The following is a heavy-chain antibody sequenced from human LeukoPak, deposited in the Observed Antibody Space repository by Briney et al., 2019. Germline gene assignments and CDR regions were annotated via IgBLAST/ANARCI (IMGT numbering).Heavy chain of an antibody. D-gene: IGHD1-26*01. CDR2: IYSTGST. CDR3: ARGRSGSTPNYFDY. CDR1: GFIVSSKY. J-gene: IGHJ4*02. V-gene: IGHV3-66*01. Sequence: PGGSLRLSCAASGFIVSSKYMSWVRQAPGKGLEWVSVIYSTGSTYYTDSVKGRFTISRDTFNNTLYLQMNSLRAEDTAVYYCARGRSGSTPNYFDYWGQGTLVTVSS.